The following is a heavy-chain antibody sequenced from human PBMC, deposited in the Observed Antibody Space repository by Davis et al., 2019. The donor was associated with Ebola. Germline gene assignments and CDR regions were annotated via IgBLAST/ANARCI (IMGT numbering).Heavy chain of an antibody. CDR1: GGTFSSYA. CDR3: ARFGYCSSTSCYILGDYYYYYGMDV. CDR2: IIPILGIA. D-gene: IGHD2-2*03. Sequence: SVKVSCKASGGTFSSYAISWVRQAPGQGLEWMGRIIPILGIANYAQKLQGRVTMTTDTSTSTAYMELRSLRSDDTAVYYCARFGYCSSTSCYILGDYYYYYGMDVWGQGTTVTVSS. J-gene: IGHJ6*02. V-gene: IGHV1-69*04.